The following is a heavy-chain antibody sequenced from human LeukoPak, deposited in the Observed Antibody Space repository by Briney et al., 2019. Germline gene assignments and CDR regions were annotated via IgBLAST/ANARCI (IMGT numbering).Heavy chain of an antibody. D-gene: IGHD2-2*01. Sequence: PGGTLRLSCAASGFTFSSYGMRWVRQAPGKGLEWGSAISGSGGSTYYADSVKGRFTIFRDNSQNTLYLQMHSLRAEDTAVYYCAKESLRVVPSATFDYWGQGTLVTVSS. V-gene: IGHV3-23*01. J-gene: IGHJ4*02. CDR3: AKESLRVVPSATFDY. CDR1: GFTFSSYG. CDR2: ISGSGGST.